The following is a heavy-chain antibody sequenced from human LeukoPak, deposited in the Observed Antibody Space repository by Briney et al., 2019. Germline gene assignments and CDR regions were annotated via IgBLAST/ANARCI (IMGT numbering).Heavy chain of an antibody. V-gene: IGHV7-4-1*02. CDR2: INTNTGSP. D-gene: IGHD3-22*01. CDR3: ARGPERTRYYDSSGYQIDF. CDR1: GYTFTTYV. Sequence: ASVKVSCKASGYTFTTYVMYWVRQAPGQGLEWMGWINTNTGSPTYALGFTGRFVFSLDTSVSTAYLQISSLKAEDTAVYYCARGPERTRYYDSSGYQIDFWGQGTLVTVSS. J-gene: IGHJ4*02.